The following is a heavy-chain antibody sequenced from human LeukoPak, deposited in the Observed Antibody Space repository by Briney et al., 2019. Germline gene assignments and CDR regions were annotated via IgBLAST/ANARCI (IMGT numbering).Heavy chain of an antibody. Sequence: SETLSLTCTASGGSISSGGYYWSWIRQHPGKGLEWIGYIYYSGSTYYNPSPKSRVTISVDTSKNQFSLKLSSVTAADTAVYYCVRDLLVPAAIPPPSDAFDIWGQGTMVTVSS. D-gene: IGHD2-2*01. CDR3: VRDLLVPAAIPPPSDAFDI. CDR1: GGSISSGGYY. J-gene: IGHJ3*02. CDR2: IYYSGST. V-gene: IGHV4-31*03.